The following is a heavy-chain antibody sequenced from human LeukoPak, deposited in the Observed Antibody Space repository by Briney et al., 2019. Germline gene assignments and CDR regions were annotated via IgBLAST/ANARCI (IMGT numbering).Heavy chain of an antibody. CDR1: GGSISSSSYY. V-gene: IGHV4-39*01. Sequence: SETLSLTCTVSGGSISSSSYYWGWIRQPPGKGLEWIGSIYYSGSTYYNPSLKSRVTISVDTSKNQFSPKLSSVTAADTAVYYCARLEMATIPASVDYWGQGTLVTVSS. CDR3: ARLEMATIPASVDY. CDR2: IYYSGST. J-gene: IGHJ4*02. D-gene: IGHD5-24*01.